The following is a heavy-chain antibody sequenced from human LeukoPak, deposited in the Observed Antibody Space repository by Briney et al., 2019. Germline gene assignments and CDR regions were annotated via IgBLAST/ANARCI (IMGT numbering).Heavy chain of an antibody. D-gene: IGHD4-17*01. V-gene: IGHV4-39*07. Sequence: SETLSLTCTVSGGSISSSNYYWGWIRQPPGKGLEWIGVIYYSGNTYYTPSLKSRVTMSVDTSKNQFSLRLSSVTAADTALYYCARGLPKHDYGDYGGTWFDPWGQGTLVTVSS. CDR2: IYYSGNT. J-gene: IGHJ5*02. CDR3: ARGLPKHDYGDYGGTWFDP. CDR1: GGSISSSNYY.